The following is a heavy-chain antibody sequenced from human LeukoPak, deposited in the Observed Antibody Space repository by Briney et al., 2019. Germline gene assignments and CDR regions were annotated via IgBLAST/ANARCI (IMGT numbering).Heavy chain of an antibody. CDR1: GGSISSNY. CDR3: TKRAVTTAAYLWFDP. Sequence: SETLSLTCTVSGGSISSNYWGRIRRPPGKGLEWLGYIYSSGSTTYNPSLESRLTISIDTSKNHFSLKLSSVTAADTAVYYCTKRAVTTAAYLWFDPWGQGTLVTVSS. D-gene: IGHD2-2*01. J-gene: IGHJ5*02. V-gene: IGHV4-59*08. CDR2: IYSSGST.